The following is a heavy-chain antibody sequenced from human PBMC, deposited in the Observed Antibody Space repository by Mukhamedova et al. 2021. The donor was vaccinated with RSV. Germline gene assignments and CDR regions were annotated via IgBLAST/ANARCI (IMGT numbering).Heavy chain of an antibody. D-gene: IGHD3-22*01. V-gene: IGHV4-59*01. Sequence: GLEWIGYIYYSGNTKYNLSLKSRVTISVDTYQNQFSLKLTSVTAADTAVYYCARNYYDTSGNYYIQAFHFLGQGTMVTVSS. CDR2: IYYSGNT. J-gene: IGHJ3*01. CDR3: ARNYYDTSGNYYIQAFHF.